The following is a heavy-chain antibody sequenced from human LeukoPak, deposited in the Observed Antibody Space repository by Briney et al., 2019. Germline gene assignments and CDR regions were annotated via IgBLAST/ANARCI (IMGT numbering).Heavy chain of an antibody. CDR2: IIPIFGTA. Sequence: ASVKVSCKASGGTFSSYAISWVRQAPGQGLEWMGGIIPIFGTANYAQKFQGRVTITADESTSTAYMELSSLRSEDTAVYYCARGLFSGYGSDYWGQGTLVTVSS. CDR3: ARGLFSGYGSDY. D-gene: IGHD5-12*01. V-gene: IGHV1-69*01. CDR1: GGTFSSYA. J-gene: IGHJ4*02.